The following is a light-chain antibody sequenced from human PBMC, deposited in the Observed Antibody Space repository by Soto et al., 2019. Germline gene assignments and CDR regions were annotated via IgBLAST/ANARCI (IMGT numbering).Light chain of an antibody. V-gene: IGLV2-14*01. CDR2: EVR. CDR3: SSYTSSSTRV. CDR1: SSDIGGYNY. Sequence: QSVLTQPASVSGSPGQSTTISCTGTSSDIGGYNYVSWYQQHPGKGPKLMISEVRNRPSGVSDRFSGSKSGSTASLTISGFQAEDEADYYCSSYTSSSTRVFGTGTEVTVL. J-gene: IGLJ1*01.